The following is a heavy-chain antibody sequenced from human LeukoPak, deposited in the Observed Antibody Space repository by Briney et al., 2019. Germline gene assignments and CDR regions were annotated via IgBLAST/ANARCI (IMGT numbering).Heavy chain of an antibody. CDR3: ARLGFYGDYYFDY. CDR1: GFTFSSYA. Sequence: GGSLRLSCAASGFTFSSYAMHWVRQAPGKGLEWVAVISYDGSNKYYADSVKGRFTISRDNSKNTLYLQMNSLRAEDTAVYYCARLGFYGDYYFDYWGQGTLVTVSS. D-gene: IGHD4-17*01. CDR2: ISYDGSNK. J-gene: IGHJ4*02. V-gene: IGHV3-30*04.